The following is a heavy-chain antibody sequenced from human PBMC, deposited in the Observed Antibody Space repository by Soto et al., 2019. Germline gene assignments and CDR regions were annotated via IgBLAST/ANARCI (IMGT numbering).Heavy chain of an antibody. J-gene: IGHJ5*02. CDR1: GFTFSDSW. CDR2: IKPDESEK. CDR3: VRGGSNYAS. Sequence: EVQLVESGGGLVQPGGSLRLSCTASGFTFSDSWMTWVRQAPGKGLEWVARIKPDESEKKYADSVKGRLSISRDNAKNSMSLQMGSLRGEATAVYYCVRGGSNYASWGQGTLVTVSS. V-gene: IGHV3-7*01. D-gene: IGHD4-4*01.